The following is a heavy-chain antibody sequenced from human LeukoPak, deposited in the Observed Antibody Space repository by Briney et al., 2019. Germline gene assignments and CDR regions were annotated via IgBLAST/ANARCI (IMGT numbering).Heavy chain of an antibody. Sequence: SETLSLTCAVSGGSISSGRYFWGWIRQPPGKGLEWIASIYYGTTIFYNPSLKSRVTISVDTSKNQFSLKLSSVTAADTAVYYCARHSGGSPYFAYWGQGTLVTVSS. CDR3: ARHSGGSPYFAY. J-gene: IGHJ4*02. V-gene: IGHV4-39*01. CDR1: GGSISSGRYF. CDR2: IYYGTTI. D-gene: IGHD2-8*02.